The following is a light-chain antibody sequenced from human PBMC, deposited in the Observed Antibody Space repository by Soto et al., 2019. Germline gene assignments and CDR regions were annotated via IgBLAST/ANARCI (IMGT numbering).Light chain of an antibody. Sequence: EIVLTQSPATLSLSPGERATLSCRASQGVSRYLAWYQQKPGQAPRLLIYAASNRATGIPARFSGSGSGTDFTLTISSLEPEDFAVYYCQQRSDWPPTFGGGTKVQIK. CDR2: AAS. CDR3: QQRSDWPPT. CDR1: QGVSRY. J-gene: IGKJ4*02. V-gene: IGKV3-11*01.